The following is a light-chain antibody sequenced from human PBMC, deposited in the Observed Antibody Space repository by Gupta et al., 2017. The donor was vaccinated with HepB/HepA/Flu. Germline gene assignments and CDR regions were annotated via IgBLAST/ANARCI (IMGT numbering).Light chain of an antibody. CDR2: DVS. V-gene: IGLV2-14*03. J-gene: IGLJ2*01. Sequence: QSALTQPASVSGSPGQPITISCTGTSSDVGGYNYVSWYQQHPGKAPKLMIYDVSNRPSGVSNRFSGSKSGNTASLTISGLQAEDEAYYYCSSYTSSSTLVVFGGGTKLTV. CDR1: SSDVGGYNY. CDR3: SSYTSSSTLVV.